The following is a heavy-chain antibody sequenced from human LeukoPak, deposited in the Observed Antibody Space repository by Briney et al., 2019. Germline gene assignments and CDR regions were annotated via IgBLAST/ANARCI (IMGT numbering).Heavy chain of an antibody. Sequence: GESLKISCKVSGYSFTTYWIGWVRQMPGKGLEWMGITYPGDSDTKYSPSFQGQVTISADKPISTAYLQWSSLKASDTAMYYCARHDLAAAGFSDYWGQGTLVTVSS. V-gene: IGHV5-51*01. D-gene: IGHD6-13*01. CDR1: GYSFTTYW. CDR2: TYPGDSDT. CDR3: ARHDLAAAGFSDY. J-gene: IGHJ4*02.